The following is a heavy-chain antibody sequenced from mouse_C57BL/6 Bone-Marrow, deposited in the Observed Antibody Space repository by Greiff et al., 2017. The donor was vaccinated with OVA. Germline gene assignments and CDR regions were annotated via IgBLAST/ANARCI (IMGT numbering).Heavy chain of an antibody. Sequence: VQLQQPGAELVRPGTSVKLSCKASGYTFTNYWMHWVKQRPGQGLEWIGVIAPSDSYINYNPKFKGRATLTVDTSSSTAYMHLSSLTSEDSAVYYCAHYGSRLYLHYWGQGTSLTVSS. CDR3: AHYGSRLYLHY. D-gene: IGHD1-1*01. CDR2: IAPSDSYI. CDR1: GYTFTNYW. V-gene: IGHV1-59*01. J-gene: IGHJ2*02.